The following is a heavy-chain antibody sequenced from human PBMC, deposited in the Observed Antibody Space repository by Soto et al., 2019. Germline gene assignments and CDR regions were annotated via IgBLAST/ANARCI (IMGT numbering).Heavy chain of an antibody. V-gene: IGHV1-18*01. CDR1: GYTFTSYG. CDR2: ISACNGNT. Sequence: ASVKVSCKASGYTFTSYGISWVRQAPGQGLEWMGWISACNGNTNYAQKLQGRVTMTTDTSTSTAYMELRSLRSDDTAVYYCARDRDRIRESEFDYWGQGTLVTVSS. D-gene: IGHD3-10*01. J-gene: IGHJ4*02. CDR3: ARDRDRIRESEFDY.